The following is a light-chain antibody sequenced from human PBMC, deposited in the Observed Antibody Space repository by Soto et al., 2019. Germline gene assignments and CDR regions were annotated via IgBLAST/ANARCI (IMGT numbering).Light chain of an antibody. CDR3: QQDNSYSWT. CDR1: QGISSF. J-gene: IGKJ1*01. CDR2: DAS. Sequence: DIQLPQSPSFVSASLGDRVTVTCLASQGISSFLAWYQQKPGKAPKLLIYDASTLESGVPSRFSGSRSGTEFTLTISSLQPDDFATYYCQQDNSYSWTFGQGTKVDIK. V-gene: IGKV1-9*01.